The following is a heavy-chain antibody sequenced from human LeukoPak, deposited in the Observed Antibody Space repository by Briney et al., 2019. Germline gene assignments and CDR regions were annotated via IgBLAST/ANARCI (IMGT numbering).Heavy chain of an antibody. CDR3: ARGSRITIFGVVIHRDNWFVP. D-gene: IGHD3-3*01. Sequence: ASVKVSCKASGYTFTGYYMHWVRQAPGQGLEWMGWIDPNSGGTNYAQKFQSRVTMTRDTSISTAYMELSRLRSDDTAVYYCARGSRITIFGVVIHRDNWFVPWGQGTLVTVSS. V-gene: IGHV1-2*02. CDR2: IDPNSGGT. CDR1: GYTFTGYY. J-gene: IGHJ5*02.